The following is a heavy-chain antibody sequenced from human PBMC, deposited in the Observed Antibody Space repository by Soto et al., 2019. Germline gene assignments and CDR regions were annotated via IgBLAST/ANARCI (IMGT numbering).Heavy chain of an antibody. D-gene: IGHD5-18*01. Sequence: ASVKVSCKASGYTFTSYGISWVRQARGQGLEWMGWISAYNGNTNYAQKLQGRVTMTTDTSTSTAYMELRSLRSDDTAVYYCARVVGQLRLLSRFDTWGQGTLVTVSS. V-gene: IGHV1-18*04. J-gene: IGHJ5*02. CDR1: GYTFTSYG. CDR2: ISAYNGNT. CDR3: ARVVGQLRLLSRFDT.